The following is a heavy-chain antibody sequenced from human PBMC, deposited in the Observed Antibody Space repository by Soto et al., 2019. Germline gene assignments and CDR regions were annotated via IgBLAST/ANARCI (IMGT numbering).Heavy chain of an antibody. V-gene: IGHV4-34*01. D-gene: IGHD2-21*02. CDR2: INHSGST. J-gene: IGHJ6*02. CDR3: ARVTGMDV. CDR1: GGSFSCYY. Sequence: PSETLSLTCAVYGGSFSCYYWSWIRQPPGKGLEWIGEINHSGSTNYNPSLKRRVTISVDTPKKQFSLNLSSVTAADTAVYYCARVTGMDVWGQGTTVTVSS.